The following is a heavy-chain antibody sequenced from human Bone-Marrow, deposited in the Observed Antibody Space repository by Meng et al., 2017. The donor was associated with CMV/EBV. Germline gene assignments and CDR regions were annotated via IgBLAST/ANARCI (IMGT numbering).Heavy chain of an antibody. CDR1: GFTFSSYW. D-gene: IGHD3-3*01. CDR3: ARVPTYYDFWSGYPPGAFDI. Sequence: GSLRLSCAASGFTFSSYWMSWVRQAPGKGLEWVANIKQDGSEKYYVDSVKGRFTISRDNAKNSLYLQMNSLRAEDTAVYYCARVPTYYDFWSGYPPGAFDIWGQGTMVTVSS. J-gene: IGHJ3*02. V-gene: IGHV3-7*01. CDR2: IKQDGSEK.